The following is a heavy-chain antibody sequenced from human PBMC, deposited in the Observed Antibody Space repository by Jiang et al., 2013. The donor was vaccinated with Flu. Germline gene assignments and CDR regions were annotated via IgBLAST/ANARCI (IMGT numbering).Heavy chain of an antibody. J-gene: IGHJ6*02. D-gene: IGHD3-22*01. CDR3: ARDLRYYDSSGYYYYYYGMDV. Sequence: GAEVKKPGASVKVSCKASGYTFTGYYMHWVRQAPGQGLEWMGWINPNSGGTNYAQKFQGRVTMTRDTSIGTAYMELSRLRSDDTAVYYCARDLRYYDSSGYYYYYYGMDVWGQGTTVTVSS. CDR1: GYTFTGYY. CDR2: INPNSGGT. V-gene: IGHV1-2*02.